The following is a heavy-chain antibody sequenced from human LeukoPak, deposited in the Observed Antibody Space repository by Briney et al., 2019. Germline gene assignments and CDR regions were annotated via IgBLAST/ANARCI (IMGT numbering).Heavy chain of an antibody. D-gene: IGHD6-13*01. Sequence: SETLSLTCAVSGVSIGGGGYYWSWIRQPPGKGLEWIGYIYQSGSTYYNPSLKSRVIISVDTSKNQFSLKLSSVTAADTAVYYCARVRGSSWFDAFDIWGQGTMVTVSS. CDR3: ARVRGSSWFDAFDI. J-gene: IGHJ3*02. CDR2: IYQSGST. V-gene: IGHV4-30-2*01. CDR1: GVSIGGGGYY.